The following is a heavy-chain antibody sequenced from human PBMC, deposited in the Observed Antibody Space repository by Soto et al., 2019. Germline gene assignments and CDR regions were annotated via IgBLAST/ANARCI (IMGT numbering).Heavy chain of an antibody. CDR3: ARLPGITMVRGVPWVPYGMDV. D-gene: IGHD3-10*01. J-gene: IGHJ6*02. Sequence: SGPTLVNPTQTLTLTCTFSGFSLSTSGMCVSWIRQPPGKALEWLALIDWGDDKYYSTSLKTRLTISKDTSKNQVVLTMTNMDPVDTATYYCARLPGITMVRGVPWVPYGMDVWGQGTTVTVSS. V-gene: IGHV2-70*01. CDR2: IDWGDDK. CDR1: GFSLSTSGMC.